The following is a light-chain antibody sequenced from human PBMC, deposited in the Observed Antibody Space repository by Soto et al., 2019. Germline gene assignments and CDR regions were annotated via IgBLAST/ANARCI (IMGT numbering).Light chain of an antibody. J-gene: IGKJ1*01. V-gene: IGKV1-39*01. CDR3: QKSYSIPWT. Sequence: DIQMTQSPSSLSASVGDRVTITCRASQSISSYLNWYQQKPGKAPKVLIYAASSLQSGIPSRFSGSGSGTDFTLTISSLQPEDFATYYCQKSYSIPWTCGQGNKGAIK. CDR1: QSISSY. CDR2: AAS.